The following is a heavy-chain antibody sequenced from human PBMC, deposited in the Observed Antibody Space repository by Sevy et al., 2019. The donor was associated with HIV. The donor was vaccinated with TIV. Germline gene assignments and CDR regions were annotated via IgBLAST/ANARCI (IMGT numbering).Heavy chain of an antibody. Sequence: ASVKVSCKASGYTFSSYDIHWVRQAPGQGLEWVGIINPSGGSTIYPQKFQGRVTVTRDTSTNTVYMELSSLKSEDTAVYYCARDPWSVGDYWGQGTLVTVSS. CDR2: INPSGGST. CDR1: GYTFSSYD. CDR3: ARDPWSVGDY. D-gene: IGHD2-8*02. V-gene: IGHV1-46*01. J-gene: IGHJ4*02.